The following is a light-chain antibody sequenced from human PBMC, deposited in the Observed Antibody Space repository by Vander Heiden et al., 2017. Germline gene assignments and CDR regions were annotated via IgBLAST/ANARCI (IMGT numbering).Light chain of an antibody. V-gene: IGLV1-40*01. CDR2: ANT. Sequence: QSVLTQPPSVSGDPGQLVTISCTGSGSYIGAGYDVQWYQQRPVPAPKLRIYANTNRPSGVPDRFAGSKSATSAALSITGLQAEDEADYYCQAYDTILSGVVGGGTRLTVL. CDR3: QAYDTILSGV. J-gene: IGLJ3*02. CDR1: GSYIGAGYD.